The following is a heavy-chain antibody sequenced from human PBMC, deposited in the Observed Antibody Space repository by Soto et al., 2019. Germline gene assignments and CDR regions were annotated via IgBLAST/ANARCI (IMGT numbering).Heavy chain of an antibody. CDR2: IYYSGAT. D-gene: IGHD4-17*01. V-gene: IGHV4-31*03. Sequence: QVQLQESGPGLVRPSETLSLTCSVSGDSIGSTIHYWGWIRLHPGKGLEYIGYIYYSGATYYNPSLESRVTISVDTSKNQFSLKLTSVTAADTARYYCARCSDIGDKRDAFDVWGQGTMVTVSS. J-gene: IGHJ3*01. CDR3: ARCSDIGDKRDAFDV. CDR1: GDSIGSTIHY.